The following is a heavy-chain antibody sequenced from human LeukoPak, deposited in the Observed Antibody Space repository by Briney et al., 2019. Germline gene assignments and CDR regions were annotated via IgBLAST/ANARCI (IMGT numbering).Heavy chain of an antibody. V-gene: IGHV4-34*01. CDR3: ARGGRSPDSARRAFDI. J-gene: IGHJ3*02. D-gene: IGHD5-18*01. CDR1: GGSFRGYY. Sequence: AETLSLTCAVYGGSFRGYYWSWIRQPPGKGLEWIGEINHSGSTNYNPPLKSRVTISVDTSKNQFSLKLSSVTAADTAVYYCARGGRSPDSARRAFDIWGQGTMVTVSS. CDR2: INHSGST.